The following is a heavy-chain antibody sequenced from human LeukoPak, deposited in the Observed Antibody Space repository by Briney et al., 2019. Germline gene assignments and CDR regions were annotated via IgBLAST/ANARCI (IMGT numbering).Heavy chain of an antibody. V-gene: IGHV1-69*06. D-gene: IGHD2-15*01. CDR2: IIPIFGTA. J-gene: IGHJ5*02. CDR3: ARDRGRAVIAAVP. CDR1: GGTFSSYA. Sequence: SVKVSCKASGGTFSSYAISWVRQAPGQGLEWMGGIIPIFGTANYAQKFQGRVTITADKSTSTAYMELSSLRSEDTAVYYCARDRGRAVIAAVPWGQGTLVTVSS.